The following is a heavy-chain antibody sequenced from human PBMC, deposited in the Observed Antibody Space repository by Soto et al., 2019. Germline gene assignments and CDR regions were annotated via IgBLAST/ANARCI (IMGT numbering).Heavy chain of an antibody. D-gene: IGHD1-1*01. CDR3: ASWHEREHAYDV. J-gene: IGHJ3*01. V-gene: IGHV3-53*01. CDR2: LYDVDGS. CDR1: GLTVSGKKY. Sequence: GGSLRLSCAAFGLTVSGKKYVAWVRQAPGKGLEWVSALYDVDGSFYADSVKGRFTTSSDSSKTTVYLQMNGLRPDDTAVYYCASWHEREHAYDVWGKGTTVTVSS.